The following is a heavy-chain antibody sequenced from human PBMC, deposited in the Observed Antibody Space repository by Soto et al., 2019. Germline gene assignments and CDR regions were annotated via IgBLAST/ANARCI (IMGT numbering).Heavy chain of an antibody. CDR1: GGSISSGDYY. Sequence: SETLSLTCTVSGGSISSGDYYWSWIRQPPGKGLEWIGYIYYSGSTYYNPSLKSRVTISVDTSKNQFSLKLSSVTAADTAVYYCARAGTYYDSPWYNWFDSWGQGTLVTVYS. D-gene: IGHD3-22*01. CDR3: ARAGTYYDSPWYNWFDS. CDR2: IYYSGST. V-gene: IGHV4-30-4*01. J-gene: IGHJ5*01.